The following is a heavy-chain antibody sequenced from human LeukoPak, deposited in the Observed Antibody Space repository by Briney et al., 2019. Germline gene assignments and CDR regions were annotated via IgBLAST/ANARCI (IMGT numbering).Heavy chain of an antibody. D-gene: IGHD2-2*01. V-gene: IGHV3-48*01. CDR1: GFTFSSYS. CDR2: ISSSSSTI. Sequence: PGGSLRLSCAASGFTFSSYSMNWVRQAPGKGLEWVSYISSSSSTIYYADSVKGRFTISRDNAKNSLYLQMNSLRAEDTAVYYCASHCSSTSCYAEGDDAFDIWGQGTMVTVSS. J-gene: IGHJ3*02. CDR3: ASHCSSTSCYAEGDDAFDI.